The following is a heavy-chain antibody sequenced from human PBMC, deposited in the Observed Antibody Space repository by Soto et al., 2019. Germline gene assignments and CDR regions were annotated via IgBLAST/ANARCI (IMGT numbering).Heavy chain of an antibody. CDR1: GYSFTSYW. CDR2: IDPSDSYT. V-gene: IGHV5-10-1*01. Sequence: EVQLVQSGAEVKKPGESLRISCNGSGYSFTSYWIIWVRQMPGNGLEWMGRIDPSDSYTNYSPSVQGHVTISPDKSSSTAYLQWSSLKASDTAMYSCARLQAAAGDNDLTFDYWGQGTLVTVSS. CDR3: ARLQAAAGDNDLTFDY. J-gene: IGHJ4*02. D-gene: IGHD6-13*01.